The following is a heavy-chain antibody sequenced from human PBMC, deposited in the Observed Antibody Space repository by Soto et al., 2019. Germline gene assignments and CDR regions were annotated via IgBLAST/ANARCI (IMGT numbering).Heavy chain of an antibody. D-gene: IGHD6-13*01. J-gene: IGHJ5*02. V-gene: IGHV4-31*03. CDR3: ARASAGGHWFDP. CDR1: GGSISSGGYY. CDR2: IYYSGST. Sequence: QVQLQESGPGLVKPSQTLSLTCTVSGGSISSGGYYWSWIRQHPGKGLEWIGYIYYSGSTYYNPSLKSRVTISVDTSKNQLALKLSSVTAADTAVYYCARASAGGHWFDPWGQGTLVTVSS.